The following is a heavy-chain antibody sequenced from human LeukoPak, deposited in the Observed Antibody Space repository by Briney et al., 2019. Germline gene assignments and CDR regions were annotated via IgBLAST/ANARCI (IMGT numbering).Heavy chain of an antibody. J-gene: IGHJ6*02. Sequence: GGSLRLSCAASGFTVSSSYMTWVRQAPGKGLEWVSVIYSGGSTYYADSVKGRFTISRANSKNTLYLQMNSLRAEDTAVYYCARDRVARGYSYGTPLYGMDVWGQGTTVTVSS. CDR2: IYSGGST. CDR3: ARDRVARGYSYGTPLYGMDV. V-gene: IGHV3-53*01. D-gene: IGHD5-18*01. CDR1: GFTVSSSY.